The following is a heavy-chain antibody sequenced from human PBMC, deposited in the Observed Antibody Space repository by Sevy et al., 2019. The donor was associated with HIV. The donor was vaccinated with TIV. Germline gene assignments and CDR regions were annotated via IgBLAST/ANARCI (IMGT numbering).Heavy chain of an antibody. V-gene: IGHV3-30*04. J-gene: IGHJ4*02. CDR3: ASGRRGYCSSTSCYTVDY. CDR1: GFTFSSYA. Sequence: GGSLRLSCAASGFTFSSYAMHWVRQAPGKGLEWVAVISYDGSNKYYADSVKGQFTISRDNSKNTLYLQMNSLRAEDTAVYYCASGRRGYCSSTSCYTVDYWGQGTLVTVSS. CDR2: ISYDGSNK. D-gene: IGHD2-2*02.